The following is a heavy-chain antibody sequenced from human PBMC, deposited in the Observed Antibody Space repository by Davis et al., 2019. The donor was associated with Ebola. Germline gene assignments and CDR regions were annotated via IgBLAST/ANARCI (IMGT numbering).Heavy chain of an antibody. Sequence: MPGGSLRLSCTVSGGSISSYYWSWIRQPPGKGLEWIGYIYYSGSTNYNPSLKSRVTISVDTSTNQFSLKLSSVTAADTAVYYCARRRSYSSSPLGYWGQGTLVTVSS. J-gene: IGHJ4*02. CDR3: ARRRSYSSSPLGY. V-gene: IGHV4-59*12. CDR1: GGSISSYY. D-gene: IGHD6-13*01. CDR2: IYYSGST.